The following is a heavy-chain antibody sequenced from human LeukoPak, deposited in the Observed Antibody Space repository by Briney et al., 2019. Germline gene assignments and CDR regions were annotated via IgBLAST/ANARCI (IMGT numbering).Heavy chain of an antibody. CDR1: GFTFSHYS. V-gene: IGHV3-30-3*01. D-gene: IGHD6-13*01. CDR3: ARGPIAAASAGNRNEDY. J-gene: IGHJ4*02. CDR2: IFYDGSNE. Sequence: GGSLRLSCVASGFTFSHYSMHWVRQAPGKGLEWVALIFYDGSNEYYADSVKGRFTISRDNSKNPLYLQINSLRTEDTAMYYCARGPIAAASAGNRNEDYWGQGTLVTVSS.